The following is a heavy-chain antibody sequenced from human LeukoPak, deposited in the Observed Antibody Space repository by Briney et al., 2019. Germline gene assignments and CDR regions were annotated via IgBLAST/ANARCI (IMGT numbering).Heavy chain of an antibody. CDR1: GFTFSSYA. V-gene: IGHV3-30*03. CDR2: ISYDGGNK. J-gene: IGHJ4*02. D-gene: IGHD3-22*01. Sequence: GRSLRLSCAASGFTFSSYAVHWVRQAPGKGLEWVTVISYDGGNKFYADSVRGRFTISRDNSKNTVYLQMNSLRAEDTAVYYCARDHYDSSGYQDYWGQGTLVTVSS. CDR3: ARDHYDSSGYQDY.